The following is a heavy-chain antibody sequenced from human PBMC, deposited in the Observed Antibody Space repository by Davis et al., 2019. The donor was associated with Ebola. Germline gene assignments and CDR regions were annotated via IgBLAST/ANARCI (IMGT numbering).Heavy chain of an antibody. CDR1: GYSISSNYW. J-gene: IGHJ6*02. D-gene: IGHD1-26*01. CDR2: ISYSGST. Sequence: MPSETLSLTCAVSGYSISSNYWWGWIRQHPGKGLEWIGCISYSGSTYYNPSLKSRVTMSVATSKNQFSLKLSSVTAVDTAVYYCARMGTGSYFDYYYGMDVWGQGTTVTVSS. CDR3: ARMGTGSYFDYYYGMDV. V-gene: IGHV4-28*01.